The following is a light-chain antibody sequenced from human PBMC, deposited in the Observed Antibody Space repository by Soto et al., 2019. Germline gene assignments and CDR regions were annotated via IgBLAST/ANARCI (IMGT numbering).Light chain of an antibody. J-gene: IGLJ1*01. V-gene: IGLV2-14*01. CDR3: SSYTSSSTYV. Sequence: QSVLTQPASVSGSPGQSITISCTGTSSDVGGYNYVSWYQQHPGKAPKLMIYEVSNRPSGVSNRFSGSKSGNTASLTISGLQAEDEADYYCSSYTSSSTYVFRTGTKLTDL. CDR1: SSDVGGYNY. CDR2: EVS.